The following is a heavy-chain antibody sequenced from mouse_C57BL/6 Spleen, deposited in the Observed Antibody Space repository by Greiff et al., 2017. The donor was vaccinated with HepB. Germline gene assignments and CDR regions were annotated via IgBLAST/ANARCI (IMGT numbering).Heavy chain of an antibody. CDR3: ARGGLRWYFDV. Sequence: VQLQESGPELVKPGASVKISCKASGYAFSSSWMNWVKQRPGKGLEWIGRIYPGDGDTNYNGKFKGKATLTADKSSSTAYMQLSSLTSEDSAVYFCARGGLRWYFDVWGTGTTVTVSS. CDR1: GYAFSSSW. V-gene: IGHV1-82*01. CDR2: IYPGDGDT. D-gene: IGHD2-4*01. J-gene: IGHJ1*03.